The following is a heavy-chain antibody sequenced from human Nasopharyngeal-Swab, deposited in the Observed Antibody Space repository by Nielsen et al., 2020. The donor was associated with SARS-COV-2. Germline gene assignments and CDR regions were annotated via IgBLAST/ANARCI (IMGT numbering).Heavy chain of an antibody. CDR1: GFTFSSYA. D-gene: IGHD3-10*01. J-gene: IGHJ6*03. V-gene: IGHV3-30*04. Sequence: GESLKISCAASGFTFSSYAMHWVRQAPGKGLEWVAVISYDGSNKYYADSVKGRFTISRDNSKNTLYLQMNSLRAEDTAVYYCASNYGSGSYPTRDYYMDVRGKGTTVTVSS. CDR2: ISYDGSNK. CDR3: ASNYGSGSYPTRDYYMDV.